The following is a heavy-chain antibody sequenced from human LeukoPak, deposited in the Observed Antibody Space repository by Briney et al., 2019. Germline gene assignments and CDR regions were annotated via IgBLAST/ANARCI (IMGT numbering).Heavy chain of an antibody. D-gene: IGHD3-3*01. J-gene: IGHJ6*02. CDR2: ISAYNGNT. CDR1: GYTFTSYG. Sequence: ASVKVSCKASGYTFTSYGISWVRQAPGQGLEWMGWISAYNGNTNYAQKLQGRVTMTTDTSTSTAYMELRSLRSDDTAVCYCARDQSTIFGVVIIPNYYYGMDVWGQGTTVTVSS. V-gene: IGHV1-18*01. CDR3: ARDQSTIFGVVIIPNYYYGMDV.